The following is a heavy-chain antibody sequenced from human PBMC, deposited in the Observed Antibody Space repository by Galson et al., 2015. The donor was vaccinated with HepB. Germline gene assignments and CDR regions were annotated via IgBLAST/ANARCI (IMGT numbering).Heavy chain of an antibody. Sequence: SLRLSCAASGFTFSSYAMHWVRQAPGKGLEWVAVISYDGSNKYYADSVKGRFTISRDNSKNTLYLQMNSLRAEDTAVYYCARDEPEWLFYFDYWGQGTLVTVSS. D-gene: IGHD3-3*01. V-gene: IGHV3-30-3*01. CDR3: ARDEPEWLFYFDY. CDR2: ISYDGSNK. J-gene: IGHJ4*02. CDR1: GFTFSSYA.